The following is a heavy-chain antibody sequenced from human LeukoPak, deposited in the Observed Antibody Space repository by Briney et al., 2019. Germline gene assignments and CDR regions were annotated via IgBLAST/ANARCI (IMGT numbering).Heavy chain of an antibody. Sequence: ASLRLPCAASGFTFSNARMSWVRQAPGKGLEWVGRIKSKTDGGTTDYAAPVKGRFTISRDDSKNTLYLQMNSLKTEDRAVYYCTTAADDGDFDYWGQGTLVTVSS. CDR2: IKSKTDGGTT. J-gene: IGHJ4*02. V-gene: IGHV3-15*01. CDR1: GFTFSNAR. CDR3: TTAADDGDFDY. D-gene: IGHD1-1*01.